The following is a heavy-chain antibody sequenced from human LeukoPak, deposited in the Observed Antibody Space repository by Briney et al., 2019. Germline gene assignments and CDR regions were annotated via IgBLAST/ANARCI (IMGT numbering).Heavy chain of an antibody. D-gene: IGHD1-26*01. CDR3: ARGIVGATTGD. J-gene: IGHJ4*02. V-gene: IGHV1-2*02. Sequence: ASVQVSCNASGSTFTVYYIHWVRQAPGQGLEWMGWINPNSGGTNYAQKFQGRVTMTRDTSISTAYMELSRLRSDDTAVYYCARGIVGATTGDWGQGTLVTVSS. CDR1: GSTFTVYY. CDR2: INPNSGGT.